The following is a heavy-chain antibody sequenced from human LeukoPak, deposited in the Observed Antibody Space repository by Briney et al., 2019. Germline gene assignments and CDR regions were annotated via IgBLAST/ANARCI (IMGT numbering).Heavy chain of an antibody. CDR1: GGSISSYY. CDR2: IYTSGST. D-gene: IGHD6-13*01. J-gene: IGHJ6*03. CDR3: ARIAAAGTVYYYMDV. Sequence: SETLSLTCTVSGGSISSYYWSWIRQPPGKGLEWIGYIYTSGSTNYNPSLKSRVTISVDTSKNQFSLKLSSVTAADTAVYYRARIAAAGTVYYYMDVWGKGTTVTVSS. V-gene: IGHV4-4*09.